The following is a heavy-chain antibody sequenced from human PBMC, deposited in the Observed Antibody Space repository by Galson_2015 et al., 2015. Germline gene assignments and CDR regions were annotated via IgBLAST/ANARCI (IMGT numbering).Heavy chain of an antibody. CDR3: ARDFSSGWSIHDYYYYYGMDV. D-gene: IGHD6-19*01. CDR1: GFTFSSYS. J-gene: IGHJ6*02. Sequence: SLRLSCAASGFTFSSYSMNWVRQAPGKGLEWVSSISSSSSYIYCADSVKGRFTISRDNAKNSLYLQMNSLRAEDTAVYYCARDFSSGWSIHDYYYYYGMDVWGQGTTVTVSS. CDR2: ISSSSSYI. V-gene: IGHV3-21*01.